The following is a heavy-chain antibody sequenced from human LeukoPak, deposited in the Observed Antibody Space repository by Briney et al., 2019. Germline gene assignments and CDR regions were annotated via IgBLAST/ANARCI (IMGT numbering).Heavy chain of an antibody. D-gene: IGHD3-16*01. CDR1: GLTFSSYW. Sequence: GGSLRLSCAASGLTFSSYWMTWVRQAPGKGLEWVATIKYDGSEAYYVDSVRGRFSISRDNAKNSLYLQMNSLRAEDTAVYYCARDSTLSNYWGQGTLVTVSS. CDR3: ARDSTLSNY. CDR2: IKYDGSEA. V-gene: IGHV3-7*04. J-gene: IGHJ4*02.